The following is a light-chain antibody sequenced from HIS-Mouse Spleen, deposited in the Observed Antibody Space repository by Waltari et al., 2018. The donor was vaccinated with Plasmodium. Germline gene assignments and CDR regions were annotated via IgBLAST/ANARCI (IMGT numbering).Light chain of an antibody. CDR1: VLAKKY. J-gene: IGLJ3*02. CDR2: KDS. Sequence: SYELTQSSSVSVSPGQTARITCSGDVLAKKYARWFQQKPGKAPVLVIYKDSERTSGIPERFSGPSSGTTVTLTISGAQVEDEADYYCYSSADNNRVFGGGTKLTVL. V-gene: IGLV3-27*01. CDR3: YSSADNNRV.